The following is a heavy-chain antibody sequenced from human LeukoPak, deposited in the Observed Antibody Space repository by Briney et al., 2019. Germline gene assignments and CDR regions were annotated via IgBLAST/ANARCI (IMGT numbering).Heavy chain of an antibody. CDR1: GYTFTSYY. Sequence: GASVKVSCKASGYTFTSYYMHWVRQAPGQGLEWMGIINPSGGSTSYAQKFQGRVTMTRDTSTSTVYMKLSSLRSEDTAVYYCASPRLYYYDSSGPRSLYAFDIWGQGTMVTVSS. V-gene: IGHV1-46*01. J-gene: IGHJ3*02. CDR3: ASPRLYYYDSSGPRSLYAFDI. D-gene: IGHD3-22*01. CDR2: INPSGGST.